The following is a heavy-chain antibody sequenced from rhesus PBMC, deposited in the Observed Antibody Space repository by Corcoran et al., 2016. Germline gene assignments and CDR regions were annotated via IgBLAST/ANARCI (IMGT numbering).Heavy chain of an antibody. CDR1: GGSIRSQY. D-gene: IGHD3-34*01. V-gene: IGHV4-173*01. Sequence: QLQLPESGPGLVKPSEPLSLPCAVSGGSIRSQYWRWLRQPPGKGLEWIGRISGSGGSTDYNPSLKSRVTISTDTSKNQVSLKLSSVTAADTAVYYCARGGYWGYFDYWGQGVLVTVSS. CDR2: ISGSGGST. J-gene: IGHJ4*01. CDR3: ARGGYWGYFDY.